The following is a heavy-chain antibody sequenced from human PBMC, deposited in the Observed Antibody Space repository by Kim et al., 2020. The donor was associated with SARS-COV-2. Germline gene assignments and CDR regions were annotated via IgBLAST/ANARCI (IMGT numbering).Heavy chain of an antibody. CDR2: ISAYNGNT. Sequence: ASVKVSCKASGYTFTSYGISWVRQAPGQGLEWMGWISAYNGNTNYAQKLQGRVTMTTDTSTSTAYMELRSLRSDDTAVYYCARAGSSSWLYNWFDPWGQGTLVTVSS. D-gene: IGHD6-13*01. V-gene: IGHV1-18*04. CDR1: GYTFTSYG. CDR3: ARAGSSSWLYNWFDP. J-gene: IGHJ5*02.